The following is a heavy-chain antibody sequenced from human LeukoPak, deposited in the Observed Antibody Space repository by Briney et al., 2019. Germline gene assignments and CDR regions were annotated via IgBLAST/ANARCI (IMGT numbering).Heavy chain of an antibody. CDR2: ISHSGST. Sequence: SETLSLTCAVYGGSFSDYFWSWIRQPPGKGLEWIGEISHSGSTTYNPSLRSRVTISGDTSKKQFSLKLSSVTAADTAVYYCATSLGRIWFDPWGQGTLVTVSS. V-gene: IGHV4-34*01. CDR1: GGSFSDYF. J-gene: IGHJ5*02. CDR3: ATSLGRIWFDP.